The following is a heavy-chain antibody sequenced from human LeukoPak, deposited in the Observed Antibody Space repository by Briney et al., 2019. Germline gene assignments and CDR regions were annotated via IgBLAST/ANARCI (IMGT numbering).Heavy chain of an antibody. CDR2: IRSKANNYAT. Sequence: AGGSLRLSCAASGFTLSESAVHWVRRASGKGLEWVGRIRSKANNYATAYGASVKGRFTISRDDSENTAYLQMNSLKTEDTAVYYCTRTAPSGYYTSGAYFGPWGQGTLVTVSS. D-gene: IGHD3-22*01. V-gene: IGHV3-73*01. CDR1: GFTLSESA. CDR3: TRTAPSGYYTSGAYFGP. J-gene: IGHJ5*02.